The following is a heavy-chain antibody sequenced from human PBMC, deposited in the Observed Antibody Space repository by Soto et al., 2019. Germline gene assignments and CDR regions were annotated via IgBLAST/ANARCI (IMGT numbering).Heavy chain of an antibody. CDR1: GYSFTSDL. V-gene: IGHV5-51*01. D-gene: IGHD6-13*01. J-gene: IGHJ6*02. CDR2: IYPGDSDT. CDR3: ARTSAAGKYYYGTDV. Sequence: PGDSLKISCKGSGYSFTSDLIGWVRQMPGKGLEWMGIIYPGDSDTRYSPSFQGQVTISADKSISTAYLQWSSLKASDTAMYYCARTSAAGKYYYGTDVWGQGTTVTVSS.